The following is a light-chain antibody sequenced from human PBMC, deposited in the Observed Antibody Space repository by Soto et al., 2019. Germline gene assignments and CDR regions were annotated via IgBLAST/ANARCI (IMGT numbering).Light chain of an antibody. CDR2: DVN. CDR3: TSWTTSTTMI. CDR1: SSDIGAYNF. J-gene: IGLJ2*01. V-gene: IGLV2-14*03. Sequence: QSVLTQPASVSGSPGLSITISCTGTSSDIGAYNFVSWYQQHPGKAPKLMLYDVNIRPSGVSNRFSGSKSGNTASLTISGLQAEDEADYYCTSWTTSTTMIFGGGTKVTVL.